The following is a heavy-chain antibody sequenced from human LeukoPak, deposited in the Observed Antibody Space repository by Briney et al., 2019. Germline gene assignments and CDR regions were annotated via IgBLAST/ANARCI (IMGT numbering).Heavy chain of an antibody. D-gene: IGHD1-26*01. V-gene: IGHV3-7*01. Sequence: GGSLRLSCAASGFTFSDYWMSWVRQAPGKGLEWVANIKQDRSETYYVDSVKRRFTISRDNAKNSPYLQMNSLRADDTAVYYCARDKIVGATNLDFWGQGTLVTVSS. CDR3: ARDKIVGATNLDF. J-gene: IGHJ4*02. CDR2: IKQDRSET. CDR1: GFTFSDYW.